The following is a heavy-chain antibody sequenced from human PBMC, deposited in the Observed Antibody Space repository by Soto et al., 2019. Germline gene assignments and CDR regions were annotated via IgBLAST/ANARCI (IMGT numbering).Heavy chain of an antibody. CDR3: ARNGGMQSGGSED. V-gene: IGHV1-69*01. CDR1: GGTCSSYS. CDR2: IIPIFGTA. Sequence: QVQLVQSGAEVKKPGSSVKVSCKASGGTCSSYSINWVRQAPGQGLEWMGEIIPIFGTANYAQKFQGRVTITADESTSTAYMEQSSRRSDYTAVYFCARNGGMQSGGSEDGGKGTLVTVTS. D-gene: IGHD3-16*01. J-gene: IGHJ4*02.